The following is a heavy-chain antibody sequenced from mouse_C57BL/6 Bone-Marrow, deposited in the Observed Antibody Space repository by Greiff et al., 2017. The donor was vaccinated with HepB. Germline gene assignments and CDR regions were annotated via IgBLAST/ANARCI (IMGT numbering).Heavy chain of an antibody. V-gene: IGHV5-6*01. D-gene: IGHD2-1*01. CDR2: ISSGGSYT. CDR3: ARRVIYYGNYGAMDY. Sequence: EVNVVESGGDLVKPGGSLKLSCAASGFTFSSYGMSWVRQTPDKRLEWVATISSGGSYTYYPDSVKGRFTISRDNAKNTLYLQMSSLKSEDTAMYYCARRVIYYGNYGAMDYWGQGTSVTVSS. CDR1: GFTFSSYG. J-gene: IGHJ4*01.